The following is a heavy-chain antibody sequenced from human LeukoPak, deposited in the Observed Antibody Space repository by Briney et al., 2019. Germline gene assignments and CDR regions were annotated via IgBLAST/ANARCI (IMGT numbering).Heavy chain of an antibody. V-gene: IGHV3-9*01. D-gene: IGHD4-17*01. CDR3: AKDKYGDFDWYFDL. CDR1: GFTFDDYA. Sequence: PGGSLRLSCAASGFTFDDYAMHWVRQAPGKGLEWVSGISWNSGSIGYADSVKGRFTISRDNVKNSLYLQMNSLRAEDTALYYCAKDKYGDFDWYFDLWGRGTLVTVSS. CDR2: ISWNSGSI. J-gene: IGHJ2*01.